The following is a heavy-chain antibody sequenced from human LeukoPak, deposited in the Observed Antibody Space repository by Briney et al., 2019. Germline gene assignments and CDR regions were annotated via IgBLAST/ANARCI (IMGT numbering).Heavy chain of an antibody. V-gene: IGHV3-30*18. CDR3: VKVAKYYYGSETYYFFEH. Sequence: GESLRLSCAASGFTFSSYSMNWVRQAPGKGLEWVAIISYDGSNEYYADSVKGRFTISRDNAKNSLDLQMNSLRVEDTGIYYCVKVAKYYYGSETYYFFEHWGQGTPVTASS. J-gene: IGHJ4*02. CDR1: GFTFSSYS. D-gene: IGHD3-10*01. CDR2: ISYDGSNE.